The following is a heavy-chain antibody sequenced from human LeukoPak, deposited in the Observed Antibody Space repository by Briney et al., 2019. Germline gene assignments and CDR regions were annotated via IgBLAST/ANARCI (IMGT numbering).Heavy chain of an antibody. CDR1: GGSFSGYY. Sequence: SETLSLTCAVYGGSFSGYYWSWIRQPPGKGLEWIGEINHSGSTNYNPSLKSRVTISVDTSKNQFSLKLSSVTAADTAVYYCARERANPRWDWFDPWGQGTLVTVSS. CDR3: ARERANPRWDWFDP. V-gene: IGHV4-34*01. D-gene: IGHD5-12*01. CDR2: INHSGST. J-gene: IGHJ5*02.